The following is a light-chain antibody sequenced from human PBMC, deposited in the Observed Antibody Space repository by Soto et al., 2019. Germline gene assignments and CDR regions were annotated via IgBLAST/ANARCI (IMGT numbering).Light chain of an antibody. CDR2: DVS. V-gene: IGLV2-14*01. J-gene: IGLJ2*01. CDR1: SSDVGGYNF. CDR3: TSYTSSSTVV. Sequence: QSALTQPASVSGSPGQSIIISCTGTSSDVGGYNFVSWYQQHPGKAPKLMIYDVSHRPSGVSNRFSGSKSGNTASLTISGLQAEDEADYYCTSYTSSSTVVFGGGTKVTVL.